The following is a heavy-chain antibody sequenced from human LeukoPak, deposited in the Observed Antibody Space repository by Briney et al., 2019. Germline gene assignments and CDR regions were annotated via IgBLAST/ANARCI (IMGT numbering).Heavy chain of an antibody. J-gene: IGHJ4*02. CDR3: AKDLEMATINFDY. Sequence: PGGSLRLSCAASGFTFDDYAMHWVRHAPGKGLEWVSGISWNSGSIGYADSVKGRFTISRDNSKNTLYLQMNSLRAEDTAVYYCAKDLEMATINFDYWGQGTLVTVSS. V-gene: IGHV3-9*01. D-gene: IGHD5-24*01. CDR1: GFTFDDYA. CDR2: ISWNSGSI.